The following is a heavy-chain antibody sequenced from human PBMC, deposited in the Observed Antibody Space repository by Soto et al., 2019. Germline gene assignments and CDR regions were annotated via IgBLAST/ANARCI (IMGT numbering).Heavy chain of an antibody. CDR3: AREKPAVNYFDY. V-gene: IGHV1-69*13. CDR2: IIPIFGTA. J-gene: IGHJ4*02. Sequence: SVKVSCTASGCTFSSYAISWVRQAPGQGLEWMGGIIPIFGTANYAQKFQGRVTITADESTSTAYMELSSLRSEDTAVYYCAREKPAVNYFDYWGQGTLVTVSS. CDR1: GCTFSSYA.